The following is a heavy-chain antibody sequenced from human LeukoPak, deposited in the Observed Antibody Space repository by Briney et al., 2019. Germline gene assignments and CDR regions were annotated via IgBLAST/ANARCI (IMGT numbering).Heavy chain of an antibody. CDR2: ISAGGGTT. CDR1: GFTFSSYA. Sequence: GGSLRLSCAASGFTFSSYAMSWVRQAPGEGLEWVSGISAGGGTTYYADSVKGRFTISRDKSKSTPYLQMNSLTVEDTAVYYCAKDRDGGSNTKAKGFDYWGQGTPVTVSS. J-gene: IGHJ4*02. V-gene: IGHV3-23*01. CDR3: AKDRDGGSNTKAKGFDY. D-gene: IGHD2-8*01.